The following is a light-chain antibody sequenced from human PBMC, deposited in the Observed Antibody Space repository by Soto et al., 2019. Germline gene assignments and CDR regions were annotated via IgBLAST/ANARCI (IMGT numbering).Light chain of an antibody. CDR3: QQRSYPIT. Sequence: EIVMTQSPDTLSVSPGDIVTLSCRASQSVSTNLAWYQQKPGQAPRLLIYGASSRATGIPVRFSGSGSDSDFTLTISSLEPEDFAVYYCQQRSYPITFGQGTRLEIK. CDR1: QSVSTN. V-gene: IGKV3D-15*01. J-gene: IGKJ5*01. CDR2: GAS.